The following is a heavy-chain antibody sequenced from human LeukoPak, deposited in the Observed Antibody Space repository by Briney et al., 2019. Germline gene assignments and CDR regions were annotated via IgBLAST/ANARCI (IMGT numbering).Heavy chain of an antibody. D-gene: IGHD3-22*01. CDR3: AKGRYYYDSSDAFDI. V-gene: IGHV3-23*01. Sequence: PGGSLRLSCAASGFTFSSYAMSWVRQAPGKGLEWVSAISGSGGSTYHADSVKGRFTISRDNSKNTLYLQMNSLRAEDTAVYYCAKGRYYYDSSDAFDIWGQGTMVTVSS. CDR2: ISGSGGST. J-gene: IGHJ3*02. CDR1: GFTFSSYA.